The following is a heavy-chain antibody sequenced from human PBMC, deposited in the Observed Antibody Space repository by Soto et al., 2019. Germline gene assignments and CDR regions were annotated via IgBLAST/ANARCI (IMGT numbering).Heavy chain of an antibody. D-gene: IGHD2-15*01. Sequence: QITLKESGPTLVKPTQTLTLTCTFSGFSLSISGVGVAWIRQPPGKALEWLALIYWDDDKRYRPSLESRLTITKHPSTSPVVLTMTNMDSVDTATYYCAYLPCSGGSCYWFSFSGMDVWGQGTTVTVSS. V-gene: IGHV2-5*02. CDR3: AYLPCSGGSCYWFSFSGMDV. J-gene: IGHJ6*02. CDR2: IYWDDDK. CDR1: GFSLSISGVG.